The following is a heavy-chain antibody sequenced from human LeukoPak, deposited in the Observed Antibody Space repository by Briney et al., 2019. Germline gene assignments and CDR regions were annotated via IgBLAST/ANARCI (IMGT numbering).Heavy chain of an antibody. CDR1: GGSIRSYY. V-gene: IGHV4-59*01. J-gene: IGHJ3*02. D-gene: IGHD2-2*01. Sequence: PSETLSLTCTVSGGSIRSYYWSWIRQPPGKGLEWIGYIYYSGTTNYIPSLKSRVSISVDTSKNQFSLKLTSVTAADTAVYYCARGSPGHTILYDIWGQGTMVTVSS. CDR2: IYYSGTT. CDR3: ARGSPGHTILYDI.